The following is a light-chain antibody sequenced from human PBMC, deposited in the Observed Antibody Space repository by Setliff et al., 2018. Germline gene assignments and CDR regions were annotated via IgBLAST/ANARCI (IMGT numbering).Light chain of an antibody. J-gene: IGLJ1*01. Sequence: QSVLTQPLSVSGAPGQRVSISCTGIGAGFTVHWYQQLSTTAPKLLISHNNNRPSGVPDRFSGSRSGTSASLVITGLQAEDEADYYCQSYAGGLGGYVFGGGTKVT. CDR3: QSYAGGLGGYV. V-gene: IGLV1-40*01. CDR2: HNN. CDR1: GAGFT.